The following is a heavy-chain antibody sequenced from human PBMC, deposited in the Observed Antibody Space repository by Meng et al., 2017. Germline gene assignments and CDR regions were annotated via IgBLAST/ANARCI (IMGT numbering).Heavy chain of an antibody. Sequence: GQLVESGGGLVQPGWSLSLSCAASGFTFSSYAMSWVRQAPGKGLEWVSAISGSGGSTYYADSVKGRFTISRDNSKNTLYLQMNSLRAEDTAVYYCVFQPVAGTGYDYWGQGTLVTVSS. CDR1: GFTFSSYA. CDR3: VFQPVAGTGYDY. V-gene: IGHV3-23*04. J-gene: IGHJ4*02. CDR2: ISGSGGST. D-gene: IGHD6-19*01.